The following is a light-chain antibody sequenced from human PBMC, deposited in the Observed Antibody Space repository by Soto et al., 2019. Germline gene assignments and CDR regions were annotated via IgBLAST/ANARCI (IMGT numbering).Light chain of an antibody. J-gene: IGKJ2*01. CDR2: DAS. V-gene: IGKV3-11*01. Sequence: IVLTQSPATLALSPGDRATLSCRASQSVSSYLAWYQQKPGQAPRLLIYDASIRATGIPARFSGSGSGTVFTLTISSLKPEDFAVYFCQLRSNWPPYTFGQGSKLDI. CDR3: QLRSNWPPYT. CDR1: QSVSSY.